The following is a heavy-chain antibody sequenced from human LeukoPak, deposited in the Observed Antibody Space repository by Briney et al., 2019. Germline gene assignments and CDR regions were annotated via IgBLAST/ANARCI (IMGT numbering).Heavy chain of an antibody. CDR2: IYHSGST. Sequence: SETLSLTCTVSGGSISGWYWSWIRQPPGKGLEWIGYIYHSGSTYYNPSLKSRVTISVDRSKNQFSLKLSSVTAADTAVYYCARGGYYDSSGYYPFRYWGQGTLVTVSS. J-gene: IGHJ4*02. D-gene: IGHD3-22*01. V-gene: IGHV4-59*12. CDR3: ARGGYYDSSGYYPFRY. CDR1: GGSISGWY.